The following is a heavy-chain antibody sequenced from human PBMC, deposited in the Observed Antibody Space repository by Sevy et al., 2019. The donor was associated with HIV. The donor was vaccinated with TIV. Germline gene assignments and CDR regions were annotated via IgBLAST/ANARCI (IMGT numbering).Heavy chain of an antibody. CDR1: GFTFSSYA. V-gene: IGHV3-30*04. Sequence: GGSLRLSCAASGFTFSSYAMHWVRQAPGKGLEWVAVISYDGSNKYYADSVKGRFTISRDNSKNILYLEMNSLRTEDTAVYYCARDQGAVVIVAATLFEYWGQGTLVTVSS. J-gene: IGHJ4*02. CDR3: ARDQGAVVIVAATLFEY. D-gene: IGHD2-15*01. CDR2: ISYDGSNK.